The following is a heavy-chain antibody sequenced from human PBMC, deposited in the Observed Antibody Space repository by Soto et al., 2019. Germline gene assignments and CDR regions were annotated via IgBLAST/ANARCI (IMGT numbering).Heavy chain of an antibody. CDR1: GFTFSSYS. V-gene: IGHV3-48*02. CDR3: QITMVRGVIITLEDY. CDR2: ISSSSSTI. D-gene: IGHD3-10*01. Sequence: EVQLVESGGGLVQPGGSLRLSCAASGFTFSSYSMNWVRQAPGKGLEWVSYISSSSSTIYYADSVKGRFTISRDNAKNSLDLQMNSLRDEDTAVYYCQITMVRGVIITLEDYWGQGTLVTVSS. J-gene: IGHJ4*02.